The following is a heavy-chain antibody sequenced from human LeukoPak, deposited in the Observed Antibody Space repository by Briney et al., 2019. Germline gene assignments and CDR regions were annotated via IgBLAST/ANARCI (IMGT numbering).Heavy chain of an antibody. CDR1: GGSISSSSYY. V-gene: IGHV4-39*07. Sequence: SETLSLTCTVSGGSISSSSYYWGWIRQPPGKGLEWIGSIYYSGSTNYNPSLKSRVTISVDTSKNQFSLKLNSVTAADTAVYYCARDGLGSRPLDYWGQGTLVTVSS. D-gene: IGHD2-15*01. CDR2: IYYSGST. CDR3: ARDGLGSRPLDY. J-gene: IGHJ4*02.